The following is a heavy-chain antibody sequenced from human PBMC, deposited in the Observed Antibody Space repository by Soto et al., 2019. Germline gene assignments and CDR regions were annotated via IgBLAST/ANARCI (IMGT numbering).Heavy chain of an antibody. CDR2: INHSGST. CDR1: GGSFSGYF. V-gene: IGHV4-34*01. CDR3: ARGISLIVEVQRDAPDKYYFDS. J-gene: IGHJ4*02. Sequence: SETLSLTCAVYGGSFSGYFWTWIRQSPGKGLEWIGEINHSGSTNSNPSLKSRVAISVDTSKNQISLKLRSVTAADTAVYYCARGISLIVEVQRDAPDKYYFDSWGQGTLVTVSS. D-gene: IGHD2-15*01.